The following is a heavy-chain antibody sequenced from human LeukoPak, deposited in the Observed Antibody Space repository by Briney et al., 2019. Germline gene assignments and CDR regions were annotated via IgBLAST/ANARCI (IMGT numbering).Heavy chain of an antibody. CDR1: GGSISSSNW. J-gene: IGHJ4*02. Sequence: SGTLSLTCAVSGGSISSSNWWSWIRQPPGKGLEWIGSIYYSGSTYYNPSLKSRVTISVDTSKNQFSLKLSSVTAADTAVYYCARDQAVAGTGNFDYWGQGTLVTVSS. CDR3: ARDQAVAGTGNFDY. V-gene: IGHV4-4*02. D-gene: IGHD6-19*01. CDR2: IYYSGST.